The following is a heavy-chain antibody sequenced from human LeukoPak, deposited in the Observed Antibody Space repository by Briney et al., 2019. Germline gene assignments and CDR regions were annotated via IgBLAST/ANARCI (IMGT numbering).Heavy chain of an antibody. CDR1: GFTFSSYW. D-gene: IGHD4-17*01. CDR2: IKQDGSEK. CDR3: ARAPPYGDYDH. Sequence: PGGSLRLSCAASGFTFSSYWMSWVRQAPGKGLEWVANIKQDGSEKYYVDSVKGRFTISRDNAKNSLYLQMNNLRAEDTAVYYCARAPPYGDYDHWGQGTLVTVSS. J-gene: IGHJ5*02. V-gene: IGHV3-7*03.